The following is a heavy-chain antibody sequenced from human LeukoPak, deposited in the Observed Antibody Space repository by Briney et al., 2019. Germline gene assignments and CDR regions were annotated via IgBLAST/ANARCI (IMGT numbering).Heavy chain of an antibody. CDR3: ARQGGDILTGYLDY. Sequence: GGSLRLSCAASGFTFSDYYMSWVRQAPGKGLEWVSYISSSGTYINSADSVKGRFTISRDYPKNSLYLQLNSLRAEDTAVYYCARQGGDILTGYLDYWGQGTLVTVSS. D-gene: IGHD3-9*01. CDR2: ISSSGTYI. CDR1: GFTFSDYY. V-gene: IGHV3-11*03. J-gene: IGHJ4*02.